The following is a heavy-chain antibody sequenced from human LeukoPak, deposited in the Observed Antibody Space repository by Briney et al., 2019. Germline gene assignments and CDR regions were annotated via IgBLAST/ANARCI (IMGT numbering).Heavy chain of an antibody. V-gene: IGHV3-15*07. CDR1: GFTFSNAW. CDR3: TTAYYDSSGYCDY. J-gene: IGHJ4*02. CDR2: IKSKTDGGTT. D-gene: IGHD3-22*01. Sequence: GGSLRLSCAASGFTFSNAWMNWVRQAPGKGLEWVGRIKSKTDGGTTDYAAPVKDRFTISRDDSKNTLYLQMNSLKTEDTAVYYCTTAYYDSSGYCDYWGQGTLVTVSS.